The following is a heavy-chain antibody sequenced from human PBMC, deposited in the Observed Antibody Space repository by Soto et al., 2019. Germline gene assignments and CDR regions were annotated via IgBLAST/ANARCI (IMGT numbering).Heavy chain of an antibody. J-gene: IGHJ4*02. CDR2: ISYDGSNK. CDR3: FAQLVTNRAFDKDY. Sequence: GGSLRLSCAASGFTFSSYAMHWVRQAPGKGLEWVAAISYDGSNKYYADSVKGRFTISRDNSKNTLYLQMNSLRAEDTAVYYCFAQLVTNRAFDKDYWGQGTLVTVSS. CDR1: GFTFSSYA. V-gene: IGHV3-30-3*01. D-gene: IGHD2-2*01.